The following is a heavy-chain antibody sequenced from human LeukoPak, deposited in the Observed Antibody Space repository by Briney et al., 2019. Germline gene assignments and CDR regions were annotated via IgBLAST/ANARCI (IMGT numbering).Heavy chain of an antibody. Sequence: GASVKVSCKASGYTFTNYAMQWVRQAPGQRLEWMGWINAGNGNTKYSQKFQGRVTITRDTSASTAYMELSSLRSEDTAVYYCARGWSTVVTPDYYFDYWGQGTLVTVSS. J-gene: IGHJ4*02. D-gene: IGHD4-23*01. V-gene: IGHV1-3*01. CDR2: INAGNGNT. CDR3: ARGWSTVVTPDYYFDY. CDR1: GYTFTNYA.